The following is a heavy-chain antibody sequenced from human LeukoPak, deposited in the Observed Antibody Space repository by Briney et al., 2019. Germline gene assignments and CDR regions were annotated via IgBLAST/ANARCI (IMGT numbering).Heavy chain of an antibody. CDR2: IKQDGSDK. CDR3: ARDTVATTFYY. CDR1: GFNFSNYW. Sequence: GGSLRLSCAASGFNFSNYWLSWVRQAAGKGLQWVANIKQDGSDKYYVDSVKGRFTISRDNAKYSLYLQMNSLRAEDTAVYYCARDTVATTFYYWGQGTVVTVSS. J-gene: IGHJ4*02. D-gene: IGHD4-17*01. V-gene: IGHV3-7*04.